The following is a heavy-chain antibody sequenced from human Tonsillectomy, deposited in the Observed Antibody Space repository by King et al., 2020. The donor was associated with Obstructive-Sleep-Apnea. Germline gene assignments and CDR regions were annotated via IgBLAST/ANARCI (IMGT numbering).Heavy chain of an antibody. D-gene: IGHD6-19*01. CDR1: GFTFSSYA. CDR3: AKDRAAVAGGIDY. V-gene: IGHV3-23*04. J-gene: IGHJ4*02. Sequence: VQLVESGGGLVQPGGSLRLSCAASGFTFSSYAMTWVRQAPGKGLEWGSTISDSGENTYYAGSVKGRLTVSRDNSKNTLHLQMKSLRTEDTAIYYCAKDRAAVAGGIDYWGQGTVVTVSS. CDR2: ISDSGENT.